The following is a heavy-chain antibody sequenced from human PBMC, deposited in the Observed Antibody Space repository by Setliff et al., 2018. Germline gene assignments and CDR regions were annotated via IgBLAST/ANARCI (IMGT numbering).Heavy chain of an antibody. CDR3: AKDSVGGNYYIAASTFDY. V-gene: IGHV3-23*01. CDR2: ISYSTADT. J-gene: IGHJ4*02. D-gene: IGHD3-16*01. Sequence: GSLRLSCAASGFTFSSYAMTWVRQAPGKGLEWVATISYSTADTFYADSVRGRFTISRDNSKNALYLQMKSLRAEDTAIYYCAKDSVGGNYYIAASTFDYWGQGALVTVSS. CDR1: GFTFSSYA.